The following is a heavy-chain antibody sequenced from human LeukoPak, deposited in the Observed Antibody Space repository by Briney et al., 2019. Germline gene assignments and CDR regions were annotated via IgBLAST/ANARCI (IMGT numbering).Heavy chain of an antibody. CDR2: IRDDGSNK. CDR1: GFSFSIHG. CDR3: AKDGGSGYSD. V-gene: IGHV3-30*02. J-gene: IGHJ4*02. D-gene: IGHD3-3*01. Sequence: GGSLRLSCEASGFSFSIHGLHWVRQAPGKGLEWVAFIRDDGSNKDYADSVKGRFTISRDNSKNTLYLQMNSLRVEDTAVYYCAKDGGSGYSDWGQGTLVTVSS.